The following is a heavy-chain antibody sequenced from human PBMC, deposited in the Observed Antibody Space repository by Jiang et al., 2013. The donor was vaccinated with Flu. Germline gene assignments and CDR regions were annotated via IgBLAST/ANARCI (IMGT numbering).Heavy chain of an antibody. D-gene: IGHD6-19*01. CDR3: AAGGYAGGWYVARWDY. CDR2: IYYSGST. CDR1: GGSISSSSYY. V-gene: IGHV4-39*01. Sequence: PGLVKPSETLSLTCTVSGGSISSSSYYWGWIRQPPGKGLEWIGNIYYSGSTYYNPSLKSRVTISVDTSKNQFSLKVNSVTAADAAVYYCAAGGYAGGWYVARWDYWGQGTPVTVSS. J-gene: IGHJ4*02.